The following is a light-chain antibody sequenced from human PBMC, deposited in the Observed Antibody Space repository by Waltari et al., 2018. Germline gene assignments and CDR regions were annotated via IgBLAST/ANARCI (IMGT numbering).Light chain of an antibody. V-gene: IGKV1-9*01. Sequence: TQLTQSPSSLAASVGDSVTIPCRITQVLLGYLTWYQQKPGKAPKLLIYAASTLQSGVPSRFSGSGSGMDFNITISNLQPEDFATYYCQQLKSYPITFGGGTKVEIK. CDR2: AAS. CDR3: QQLKSYPIT. CDR1: QVLLGY. J-gene: IGKJ4*01.